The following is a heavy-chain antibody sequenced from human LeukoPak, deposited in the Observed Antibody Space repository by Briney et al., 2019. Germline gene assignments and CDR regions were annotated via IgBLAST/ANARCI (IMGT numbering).Heavy chain of an antibody. CDR3: AKVGFDWLSIERFGY. Sequence: GGSLRLSCAASGFTFSSYAMSWVRQAPGKGLEWVSAISGSGGSTYYADSVKGRFTISRDNSKNTLYLQMNSLRAEDTAVYYCAKVGFDWLSIERFGYWGQGTLVTVSS. CDR1: GFTFSSYA. D-gene: IGHD3-9*01. V-gene: IGHV3-23*01. CDR2: ISGSGGST. J-gene: IGHJ4*02.